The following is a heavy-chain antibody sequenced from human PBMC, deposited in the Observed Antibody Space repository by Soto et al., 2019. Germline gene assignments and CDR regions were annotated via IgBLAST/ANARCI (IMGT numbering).Heavy chain of an antibody. Sequence: SETLSLTCTVSGGSISSGDYYWSWIRQPPGKGLEWIGYIYYSGSTYYNPSLKSRVTISVDTSKNQFYLTRSSVTAADTAVYYCARVDGSGSYAFDIWGQGTMVTVSS. V-gene: IGHV4-30-4*01. CDR2: IYYSGST. CDR1: GGSISSGDYY. CDR3: ARVDGSGSYAFDI. J-gene: IGHJ3*02. D-gene: IGHD3-10*01.